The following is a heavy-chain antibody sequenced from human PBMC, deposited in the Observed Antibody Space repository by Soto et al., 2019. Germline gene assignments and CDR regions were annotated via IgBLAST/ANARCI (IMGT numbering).Heavy chain of an antibody. J-gene: IGHJ4*02. CDR2: IKSKTDGGTK. V-gene: IGHV3-15*07. Sequence: EVQLVESGGGLVKPGGSLRLSCAASGFTFSNAWMNWVRQAPGKGLEWVGRIKSKTDGGTKDYAAPVKGSFTISRDVSKNTLYLQMNTLKTEDTAVYYCTTDDITMVRGVIIMWYWGQGTLVTVSS. D-gene: IGHD3-10*01. CDR3: TTDDITMVRGVIIMWY. CDR1: GFTFSNAW.